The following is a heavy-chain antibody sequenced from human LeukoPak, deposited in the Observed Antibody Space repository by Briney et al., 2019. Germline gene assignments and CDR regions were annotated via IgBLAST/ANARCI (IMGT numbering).Heavy chain of an antibody. D-gene: IGHD3-22*01. Sequence: GSLRLSCAASGFIFNSYGMHWVRQAPGKGLEWVAFIRYDGSNKYYADSVKGRFTISRDNSKNTLYLQMSSLRAEDTAVYYCARDSGYYYDSRHFDYWGQGTLVTVSS. CDR3: ARDSGYYYDSRHFDY. V-gene: IGHV3-30*02. J-gene: IGHJ4*02. CDR1: GFIFNSYG. CDR2: IRYDGSNK.